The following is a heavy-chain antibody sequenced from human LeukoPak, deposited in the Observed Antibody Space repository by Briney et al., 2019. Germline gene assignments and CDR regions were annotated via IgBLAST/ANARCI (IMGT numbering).Heavy chain of an antibody. Sequence: SETLSLTCTVSNGAMSTYYWTWIRQSPEKGLEWIGYIHYSGRTNYNPSLKSRLSMSIDTSKNQFSLNLSSVTAADTAVYFCAKTPDLQLSFPQFDSWGQGTLVTVSS. CDR1: NGAMSTYY. D-gene: IGHD3-16*02. V-gene: IGHV4-59*01. J-gene: IGHJ4*02. CDR3: AKTPDLQLSFPQFDS. CDR2: IHYSGRT.